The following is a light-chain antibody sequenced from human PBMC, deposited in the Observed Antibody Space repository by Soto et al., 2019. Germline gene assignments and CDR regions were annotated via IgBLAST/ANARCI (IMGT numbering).Light chain of an antibody. CDR3: QQRSNWPRVT. CDR1: QSVSNY. J-gene: IGKJ5*01. Sequence: EIVLTQSPGTLSLSPGERATLSFRASQSVSNYLAWYQQKPGHAPRLLIYDASNRATGIPARFSGSGSGIDFTLTISSLEPEDFAVYYCQQRSNWPRVTFGRGTRLEIK. CDR2: DAS. V-gene: IGKV3-11*01.